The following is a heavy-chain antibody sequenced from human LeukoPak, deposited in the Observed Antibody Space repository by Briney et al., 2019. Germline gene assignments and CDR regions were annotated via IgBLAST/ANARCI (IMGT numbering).Heavy chain of an antibody. CDR2: IYPGDSDT. CDR1: GYSFTSYW. Sequence: GESLKISCKGSGYSFTSYWIGWVRQMPGKGLEWMGIIYPGDSDTRYSPSFQGQVTISADKSISTAYLQWSSLKASDTAMYYCARQGWLQSEHNWFDPWGQGTLVTVSS. V-gene: IGHV5-51*01. CDR3: ARQGWLQSEHNWFDP. D-gene: IGHD5-24*01. J-gene: IGHJ5*02.